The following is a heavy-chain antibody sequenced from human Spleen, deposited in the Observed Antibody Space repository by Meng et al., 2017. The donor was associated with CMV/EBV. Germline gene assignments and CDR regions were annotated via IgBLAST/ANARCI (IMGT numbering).Heavy chain of an antibody. CDR3: AKDRRLIVVVPAAMGAFDI. CDR2: ISGSGGST. Sequence: GGSLRLSCAASGFTFSSYAMSWVRQAPGKGLEWVSAISGSGGSTYYADSVKGRFTISRDNSKNTLYLQMNSLRAEDTAVYYCAKDRRLIVVVPAAMGAFDIWGQGTMVTVSS. J-gene: IGHJ3*02. D-gene: IGHD2-2*01. CDR1: GFTFSSYA. V-gene: IGHV3-23*01.